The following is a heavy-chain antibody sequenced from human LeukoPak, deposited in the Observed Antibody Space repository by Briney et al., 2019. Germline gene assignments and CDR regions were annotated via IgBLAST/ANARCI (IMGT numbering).Heavy chain of an antibody. D-gene: IGHD1-1*01. Sequence: GGSLRLSCAASGFTFSSYSMNWVRQAPGKGLEWVSSISSSSSYIYYADSVKGRFTISRDNAKNSLYLQMNSLRAEDTAVYYCARDNTPLFNVPQTGNDYWGQGTLVTVSS. J-gene: IGHJ4*02. V-gene: IGHV3-21*04. CDR1: GFTFSSYS. CDR2: ISSSSSYI. CDR3: ARDNTPLFNVPQTGNDY.